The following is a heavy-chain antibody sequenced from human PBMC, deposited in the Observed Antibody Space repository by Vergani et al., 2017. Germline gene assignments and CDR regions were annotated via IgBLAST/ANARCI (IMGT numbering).Heavy chain of an antibody. CDR2: IKQDGSED. CDR1: GFNFQIYW. Sequence: EVLLVESGGDLVQPGGSLRLSCEASGFNFQIYWMGWVRQTAEKGLEWVANIKQDGSEDYYVDSVKGRFTITRDNAKKFIYLQMNSLRADDTAVYYCMRGGLATSYNWFDPWGQGTRVTVSS. CDR3: MRGGLATSYNWFDP. J-gene: IGHJ5*01. V-gene: IGHV3-7*01. D-gene: IGHD5-24*01.